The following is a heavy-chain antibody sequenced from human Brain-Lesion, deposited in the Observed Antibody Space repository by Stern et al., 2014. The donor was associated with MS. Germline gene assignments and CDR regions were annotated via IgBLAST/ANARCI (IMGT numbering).Heavy chain of an antibody. CDR3: ARGESSRYYYYFDY. D-gene: IGHD3-22*01. CDR1: GDSISSGDNY. Sequence: QVQLVQSGPGLVKPSQTLSLTCNVSGDSISSGDNYWSWIRQSPGKGLEGIGYIYYIGSTFYNPSLKSRVTISVDTSQNQFSLSLSSVTAADTAVYYCARGESSRYYYYFDYWGQGTLVTVSS. V-gene: IGHV4-30-4*01. CDR2: IYYIGST. J-gene: IGHJ4*02.